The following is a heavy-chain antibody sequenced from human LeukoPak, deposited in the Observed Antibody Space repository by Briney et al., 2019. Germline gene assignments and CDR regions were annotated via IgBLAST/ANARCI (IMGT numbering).Heavy chain of an antibody. CDR2: ISGSGGST. CDR3: AKWGRITTIVVVSPPDY. D-gene: IGHD3-22*01. Sequence: GGSLRLSCAASGFTFSSYAMSWVRQAPGKGLEWVSAISGSGGSTYYADSVKGRFTISRDNSKNTLYLQMNSLRAEDTAVYYCAKWGRITTIVVVSPPDYWGQGTLVTVSS. CDR1: GFTFSSYA. V-gene: IGHV3-23*01. J-gene: IGHJ4*02.